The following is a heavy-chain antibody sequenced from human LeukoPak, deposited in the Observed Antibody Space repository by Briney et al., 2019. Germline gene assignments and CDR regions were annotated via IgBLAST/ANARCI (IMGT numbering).Heavy chain of an antibody. CDR3: ASPVTTYYYYGMGV. CDR2: INSDGSST. J-gene: IGHJ6*02. Sequence: GGSLRPSCAASGFTFSSYWMHWVRQAPGKGLVWVSRINSDGSSTSYADSVKGRFTISRDNAKNTLYLQMNSLRAEDTAVYYCASPVTTYYYYGMGVWGQGTTVTVSS. V-gene: IGHV3-74*01. CDR1: GFTFSSYW. D-gene: IGHD4-17*01.